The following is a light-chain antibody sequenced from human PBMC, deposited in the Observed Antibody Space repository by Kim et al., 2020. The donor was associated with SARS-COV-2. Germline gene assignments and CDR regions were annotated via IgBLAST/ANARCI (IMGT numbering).Light chain of an antibody. CDR1: EDVSDY. Sequence: ASVGDRVTITCQTSEDVSDYFNWYHQKPGEAPKVLIRDAANLESGVPSRFSRDGYGTDFSLTISSVQPEDMGTYYCQQYDAPPFTFGQGTRLEIK. J-gene: IGKJ5*01. CDR2: DAA. CDR3: QQYDAPPFT. V-gene: IGKV1-33*01.